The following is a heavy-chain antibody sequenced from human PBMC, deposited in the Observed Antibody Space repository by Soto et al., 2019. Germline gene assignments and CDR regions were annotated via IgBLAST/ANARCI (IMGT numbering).Heavy chain of an antibody. CDR1: GFTFSTYD. CDR2: IGTGGDT. V-gene: IGHV3-13*01. CDR3: ARDRLNWHFDL. Sequence: GGSLRLSCAASGFTFSTYDMHRVRQVPGQGLEWVSAIGTGGDTYYPASVKGRFTISRENAKNSLYLQMDGLRVGDTAVYYCARDRLNWHFDLWGRGTLVTVSS. J-gene: IGHJ2*01.